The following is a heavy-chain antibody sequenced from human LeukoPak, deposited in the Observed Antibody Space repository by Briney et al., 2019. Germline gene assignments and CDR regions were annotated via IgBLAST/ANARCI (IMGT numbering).Heavy chain of an antibody. Sequence: VGSLGLSRAASGFTFSNYAMSWVRQAPGKGLEWVSAISGSGGSTYYADSVKGRFTISRDNSKNTLYLQMNSLRAEDTAVYYCAQDGPLLRFLEWSRLGYYMDVWGKGTTVTVSS. V-gene: IGHV3-23*01. D-gene: IGHD3-3*01. CDR3: AQDGPLLRFLEWSRLGYYMDV. CDR1: GFTFSNYA. J-gene: IGHJ6*03. CDR2: ISGSGGST.